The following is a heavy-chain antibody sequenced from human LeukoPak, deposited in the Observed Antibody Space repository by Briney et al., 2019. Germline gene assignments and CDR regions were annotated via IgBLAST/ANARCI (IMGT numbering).Heavy chain of an antibody. CDR3: AKDLGRLGELSLDY. V-gene: IGHV3-33*06. D-gene: IGHD3-16*02. J-gene: IGHJ4*02. Sequence: GRSLRLSCAASGFTFSGYGMHWVRQAPGKGLEWVAVIWYDGSNKYYADSVKGRFTISRDNSKNTLYLQINSLRAEDTAVYYCAKDLGRLGELSLDYWGQGTLVTVSS. CDR1: GFTFSGYG. CDR2: IWYDGSNK.